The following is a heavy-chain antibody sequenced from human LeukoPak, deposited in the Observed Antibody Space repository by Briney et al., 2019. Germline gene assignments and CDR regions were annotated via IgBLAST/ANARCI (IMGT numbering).Heavy chain of an antibody. Sequence: SETLSLTCTVSGGSISSSSYYWGWIRQPPGKGLEWIGSIYYSGSTYYNPSLKSRVTISVDTSKNQFSLKLSSVTAADTAVYYCARISYYYGSGSYYLPADVWGKGTTVTISS. D-gene: IGHD3-10*01. CDR1: GGSISSSSYY. J-gene: IGHJ6*04. CDR2: IYYSGST. V-gene: IGHV4-39*01. CDR3: ARISYYYGSGSYYLPADV.